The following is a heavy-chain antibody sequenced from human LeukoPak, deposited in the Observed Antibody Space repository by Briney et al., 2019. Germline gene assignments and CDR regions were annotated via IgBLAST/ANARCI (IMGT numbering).Heavy chain of an antibody. V-gene: IGHV3-21*01. Sequence: GGSLRLSCAASEFTFSRYSMNWVRQAPGKGLEWVSSISSSSSYIYYADSVKGRFTISRDNAKNSLYLQMNSLRAEDTAVYYCARDRGITGTTQSDYWGQGTLVTVSS. CDR2: ISSSSSYI. CDR3: ARDRGITGTTQSDY. CDR1: EFTFSRYS. D-gene: IGHD1-7*01. J-gene: IGHJ4*02.